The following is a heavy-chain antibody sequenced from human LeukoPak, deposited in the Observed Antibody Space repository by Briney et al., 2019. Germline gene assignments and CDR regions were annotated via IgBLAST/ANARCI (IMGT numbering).Heavy chain of an antibody. CDR3: ARDSSGSYYYFDY. Sequence: GGSLRLSCAASGFTFDDHAMHWARQAPPKGLEWVSGISWNSGSIGYADSVKGRFTISRDNAKNSLYLQMNSLRLEDTAVYYCARDSSGSYYYFDYWGQGTLVTVSS. CDR2: ISWNSGSI. CDR1: GFTFDDHA. V-gene: IGHV3-9*01. J-gene: IGHJ4*02. D-gene: IGHD1-26*01.